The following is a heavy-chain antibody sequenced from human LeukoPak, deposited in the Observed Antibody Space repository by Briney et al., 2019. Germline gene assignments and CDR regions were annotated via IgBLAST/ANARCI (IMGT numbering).Heavy chain of an antibody. CDR3: ARVSVAGTGPDY. V-gene: IGHV4-59*01. J-gene: IGHJ4*02. CDR1: GGSISSYY. D-gene: IGHD6-13*01. CDR2: VYYSGST. Sequence: SETLSLTCTVSGGSISSYYWSWIRQPPGKGLEWIGYVYYSGSTNSNPSLKSRVTISVDTSKNQFSLRVSSVTAADTAVYYCARVSVAGTGPDYWGQGTLVTVSS.